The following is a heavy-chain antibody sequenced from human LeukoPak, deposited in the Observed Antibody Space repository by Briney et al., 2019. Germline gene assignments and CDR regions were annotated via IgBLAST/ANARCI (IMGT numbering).Heavy chain of an antibody. Sequence: GRSLRLSCAASGFTFSSYSMNWVRQAPGKGLEWVSAISGSGGSTYYADFVKGRFTISRDNSKNTLYLQMNSLRAEDTAVYYCAKRSGDSSSGYWGQGTLVTVSS. CDR1: GFTFSSYS. CDR2: ISGSGGST. CDR3: AKRSGDSSSGY. D-gene: IGHD6-6*01. J-gene: IGHJ4*02. V-gene: IGHV3-23*01.